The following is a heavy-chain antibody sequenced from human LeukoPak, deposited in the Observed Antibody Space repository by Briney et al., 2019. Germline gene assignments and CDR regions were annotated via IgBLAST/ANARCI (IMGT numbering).Heavy chain of an antibody. D-gene: IGHD4-23*01. CDR3: ARDYGGKFDY. CDR2: IYYRGST. J-gene: IGHJ4*02. CDR1: GGSISSYY. V-gene: IGHV4-59*01. Sequence: KASETLSLTCTVSGGSISSYYWSWIRQPPGKGLEWIGYIYYRGSTNYNPSLKSRLTMSVDTSKNQFSLKLSLVTAADTAVYYCARDYGGKFDYWGQGTLVTVSS.